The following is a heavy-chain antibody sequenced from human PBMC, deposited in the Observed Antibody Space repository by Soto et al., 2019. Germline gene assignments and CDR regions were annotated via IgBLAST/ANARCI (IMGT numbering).Heavy chain of an antibody. V-gene: IGHV1-58*01. CDR3: AARSDFRFYYSDMDV. Sequence: QMQLVQSGPVVKKPGTSVKLSCKASGLTFSSSAVQWVRQSRGQRLEWIGWIVAGSGDTKYAQRFHERVTFSRDMSTDTAYMELSSLRSDDTGVYYCAARSDFRFYYSDMDVWGQGTTVTVSS. CDR1: GLTFSSSA. CDR2: IVAGSGDT. D-gene: IGHD3-3*01. J-gene: IGHJ6*02.